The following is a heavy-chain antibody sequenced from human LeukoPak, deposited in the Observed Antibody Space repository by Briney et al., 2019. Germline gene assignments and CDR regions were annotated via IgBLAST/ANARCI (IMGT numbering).Heavy chain of an antibody. D-gene: IGHD3-10*01. CDR3: ARDRVVRGVITFDP. V-gene: IGHV4-61*08. Sequence: PSQTLSLTCTVSGDSITTGDYYWNWIRQPPGKGLEWIGYIYYSGSTNYNPSLKSRVTISVDTSKNQFSLKLSSETAADTAVYYCARDRVVRGVITFDPWGQGTLVTVSS. CDR2: IYYSGST. CDR1: GDSITTGDYY. J-gene: IGHJ5*02.